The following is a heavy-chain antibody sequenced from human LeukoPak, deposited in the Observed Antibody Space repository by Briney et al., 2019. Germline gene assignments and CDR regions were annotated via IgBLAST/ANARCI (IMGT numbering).Heavy chain of an antibody. CDR1: GFTFSDYA. D-gene: IGHD2-2*01. Sequence: NPGGSLRLSCAASGFTFSDYAMNWVRQAPGKGLEWVSSISCGGSYISYADSVKGRFTVSRDNAKDSLFLQMRNLRDEDTAVYYCARGPALYCTSSSCLDGVDWGQGTLVSVSS. CDR2: ISCGGSYI. V-gene: IGHV3-21*01. CDR3: ARGPALYCTSSSCLDGVD. J-gene: IGHJ4*02.